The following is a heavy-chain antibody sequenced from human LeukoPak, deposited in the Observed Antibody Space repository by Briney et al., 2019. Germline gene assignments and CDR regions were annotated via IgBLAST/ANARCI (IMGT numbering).Heavy chain of an antibody. Sequence: SETLSLTCTVSGGSISSYYWSWIRQPAGKGLEWIGRIYTSGSTNYNPSLKSRVTMSIDTSKNQFSLKVSSVTAADTAVYYCARGGYSRGPFDYWGQGTLVTVSS. CDR1: GGSISSYY. CDR3: ARGGYSRGPFDY. CDR2: IYTSGST. V-gene: IGHV4-4*07. D-gene: IGHD3-22*01. J-gene: IGHJ4*02.